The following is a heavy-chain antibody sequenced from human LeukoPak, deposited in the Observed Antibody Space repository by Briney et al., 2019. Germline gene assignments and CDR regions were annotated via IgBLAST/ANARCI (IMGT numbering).Heavy chain of an antibody. Sequence: GGSLRLSCAASGFTLSSYWMSWVRQAPGKGLEWVANIKQDGSEKYYVDSVKGRFTISRDNAKNSLYLQMNSLRAEDTAVYYCASHYDFWSGFHFDFWGQGTLVTVSS. CDR1: GFTLSSYW. CDR3: ASHYDFWSGFHFDF. D-gene: IGHD3-3*01. V-gene: IGHV3-7*01. CDR2: IKQDGSEK. J-gene: IGHJ4*02.